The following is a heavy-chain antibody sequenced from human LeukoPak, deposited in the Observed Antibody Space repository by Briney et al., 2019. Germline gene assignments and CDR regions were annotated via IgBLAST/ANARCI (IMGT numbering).Heavy chain of an antibody. CDR2: INHSGST. V-gene: IGHV4-34*01. J-gene: IGHJ4*02. Sequence: SGTLSLTCAVYGGSFSGYYWSWIRQPPGKGLEWIGEINHSGSTNYNPSLKSRVTISVDTSKNQFSLKLSSVTAADTAVYYCARDRSFDYWGQGTLVTVSS. CDR3: ARDRSFDY. CDR1: GGSFSGYY.